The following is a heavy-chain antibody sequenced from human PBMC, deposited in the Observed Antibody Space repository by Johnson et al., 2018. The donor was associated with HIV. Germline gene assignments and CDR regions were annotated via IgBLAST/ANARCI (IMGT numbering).Heavy chain of an antibody. V-gene: IGHV3-30-3*01. CDR3: ARDGQDRDDAFDI. CDR1: GFTFSSYA. CDR2: ISYDGSNK. D-gene: IGHD3-22*01. J-gene: IGHJ3*02. Sequence: QVQLVESGGGVVQPGRSLRLSCAASGFTFSSYAVHWVRQAPGKGLEWVAVISYDGSNKYYADSVKGRFTISRDNSKNTLHLQMNSLSAEDTAVYYCARDGQDRDDAFDIWGQGTMVTVSS.